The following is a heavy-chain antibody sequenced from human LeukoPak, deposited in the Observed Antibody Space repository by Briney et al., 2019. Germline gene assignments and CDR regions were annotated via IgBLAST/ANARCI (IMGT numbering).Heavy chain of an antibody. J-gene: IGHJ4*02. V-gene: IGHV4-59*01. Sequence: SETLSLNCTGSGGSISSYYWSWIRQPPGKGLEWIGYIYYSGSTNYNPSLKSRVTISVDTSKNQFSLKLSSVTAADTAVYYCARGYCSGGSCYDYWGQGTLVTVSS. D-gene: IGHD2-15*01. CDR2: IYYSGST. CDR1: GGSISSYY. CDR3: ARGYCSGGSCYDY.